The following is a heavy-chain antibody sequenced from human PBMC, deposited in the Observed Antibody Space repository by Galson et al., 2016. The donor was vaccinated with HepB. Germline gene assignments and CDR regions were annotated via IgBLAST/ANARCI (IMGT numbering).Heavy chain of an antibody. D-gene: IGHD2-15*01. CDR2: NYYIGSP. CDR3: ARENSYCSGGACYRTFDF. V-gene: IGHV4-61*01. Sequence: ETLSLTCTVSGASVSSSRYYWSWIRQPPGKGLEWIGYNYYIGSPNYNPSLKSRVTIFIDTSKNQFSLNLSSVTAADTALYYCARENSYCSGGACYRTFDFWGQGTLVTVSS. CDR1: GASVSSSRYY. J-gene: IGHJ4*02.